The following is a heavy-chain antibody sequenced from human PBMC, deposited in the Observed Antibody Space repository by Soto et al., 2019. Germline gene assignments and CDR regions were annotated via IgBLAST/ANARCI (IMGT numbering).Heavy chain of an antibody. D-gene: IGHD3-22*01. CDR2: IYYSGST. Sequence: SETLSLTCTVSGGSISSGDYYWSWIRQPPGKGLEWIGYIYYSGSTYYNPSLKSRVTISVDTSKNQFSLKLGSVTAADTAVYYCARVSYYDSSGYYYLKHWGQGTLVTVYS. J-gene: IGHJ1*01. CDR1: GGSISSGDYY. CDR3: ARVSYYDSSGYYYLKH. V-gene: IGHV4-30-4*01.